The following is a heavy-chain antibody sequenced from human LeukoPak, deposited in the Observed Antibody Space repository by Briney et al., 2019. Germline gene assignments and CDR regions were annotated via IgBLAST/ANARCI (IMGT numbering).Heavy chain of an antibody. Sequence: GGSLRLSCAASGFTFSSYSMNWVRQAPGKGLEWVSSISSSSSYIYYADPVKGRFTISRDNAKNSLYLQMNSLRAEDTAVYYCASSYGDYALSAFDIWGQGTMVTVSS. CDR2: ISSSSSYI. V-gene: IGHV3-21*01. CDR3: ASSYGDYALSAFDI. CDR1: GFTFSSYS. J-gene: IGHJ3*02. D-gene: IGHD4-17*01.